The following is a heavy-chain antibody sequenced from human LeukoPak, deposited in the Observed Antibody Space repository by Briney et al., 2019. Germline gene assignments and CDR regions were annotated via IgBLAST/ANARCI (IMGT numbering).Heavy chain of an antibody. D-gene: IGHD3-10*01. V-gene: IGHV4-59*01. CDR1: GGSFSDYY. CDR2: SGST. Sequence: SETLSLTCTVSGGSFSDYYWTWIRQSPGKGLEWIGYSGSTNYNPSLKSRVTISVDTSKRHFSLTLSSVTEADTAVYYCARTRRHYYGSGKNLTPWPAGLDVWGRGTTVIVS. J-gene: IGHJ6*02. CDR3: ARTRRHYYGSGKNLTPWPAGLDV.